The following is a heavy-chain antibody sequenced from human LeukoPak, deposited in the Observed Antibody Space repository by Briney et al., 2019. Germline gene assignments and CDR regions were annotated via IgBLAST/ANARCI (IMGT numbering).Heavy chain of an antibody. D-gene: IGHD3-22*01. CDR1: GFTFSSYS. Sequence: GGSLRLSCEASGFTFSSYSMTWVRQAPGKGLEWVSAISGSGGSTYYADSVKGRFTISRDNSKNTLYLQMNSLRAEDTAVYYCAKAVQTYYYDSSAPGGYWGQGTLVTVSS. V-gene: IGHV3-23*01. J-gene: IGHJ4*02. CDR3: AKAVQTYYYDSSAPGGY. CDR2: ISGSGGST.